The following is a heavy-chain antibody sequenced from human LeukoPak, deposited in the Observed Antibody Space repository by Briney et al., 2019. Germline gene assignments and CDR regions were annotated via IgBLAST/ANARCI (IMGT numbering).Heavy chain of an antibody. V-gene: IGHV1-2*02. J-gene: IGHJ4*02. CDR3: AVTTVVTPLFDY. CDR1: GYIFTGYY. Sequence: ASVKVSCKASGYIFTGYYMHWVRQAPGQGLEWMGWINPNSGGTNYAQKFQGRVTMTRDTSISTAYMELSRLRSDDTAVYYCAVTTVVTPLFDYWGQGTLVTVSS. CDR2: INPNSGGT. D-gene: IGHD4-23*01.